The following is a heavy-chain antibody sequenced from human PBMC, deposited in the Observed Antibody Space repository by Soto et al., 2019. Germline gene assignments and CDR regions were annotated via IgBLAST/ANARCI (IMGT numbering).Heavy chain of an antibody. CDR2: IIPSFGTP. V-gene: IGHV1-69*01. CDR3: ARDEEDVDTKGDLHY. Sequence: QVQLVQSGAEVTKPGSSVSVSCKASGGIFNTDIIIWLRQAPGQGLEWMGGIIPSFGTPTYAKKFQGRITIAADDYTSTAYLALSSLRSEDTAVYYCARDEEDVDTKGDLHYWGQGNPVTVSS. D-gene: IGHD2-8*01. CDR1: GGIFNTDI. J-gene: IGHJ4*02.